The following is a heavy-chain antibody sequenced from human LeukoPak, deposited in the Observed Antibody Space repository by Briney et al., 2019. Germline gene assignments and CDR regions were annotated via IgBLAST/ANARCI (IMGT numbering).Heavy chain of an antibody. CDR3: AKSDCSSTSCYDAFDI. Sequence: GGSLRLSCAASGSTFSSYAMSWVRQAPGKGLEWVSAISGSGGSTYYADSVKGRFTISRDNSKNTLYLQMNSLRAEDTAVYYCAKSDCSSTSCYDAFDIWGQGTMVTVSS. V-gene: IGHV3-23*01. CDR1: GSTFSSYA. J-gene: IGHJ3*02. D-gene: IGHD2-2*01. CDR2: ISGSGGST.